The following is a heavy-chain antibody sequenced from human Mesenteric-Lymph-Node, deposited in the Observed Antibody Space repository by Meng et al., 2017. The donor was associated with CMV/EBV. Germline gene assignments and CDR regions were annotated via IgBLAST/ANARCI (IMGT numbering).Heavy chain of an antibody. J-gene: IGHJ4*02. CDR1: GFTFSSYG. CDR2: IRYDGSNK. D-gene: IGHD6-13*01. V-gene: IGHV3-30*02. Sequence: GESLKISCAASGFTFSSYGMHWVRQAPGKGLEWVAFIRYDGSNKYYADSVKGRFTISRDNSKDTLYLQMNSLRAEDTAVYYCMKDQALGWGQGTLVTVSS. CDR3: MKDQALG.